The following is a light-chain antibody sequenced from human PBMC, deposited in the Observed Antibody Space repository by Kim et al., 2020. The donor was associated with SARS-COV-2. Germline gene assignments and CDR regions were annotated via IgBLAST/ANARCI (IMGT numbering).Light chain of an antibody. CDR3: SSYATSRSYV. V-gene: IGLV2-14*03. Sequence: GQSITISFTGTSSDVGTYNYVAWYQQYPGKAPKLMIYDVNKRPSGVSNRFSGSKSGNTASLTISGLQAEDEPDYYCSSYATSRSYVFGTGTKVTVL. J-gene: IGLJ1*01. CDR1: SSDVGTYNY. CDR2: DVN.